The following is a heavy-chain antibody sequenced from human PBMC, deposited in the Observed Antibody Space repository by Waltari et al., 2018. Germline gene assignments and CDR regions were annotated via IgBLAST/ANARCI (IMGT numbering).Heavy chain of an antibody. CDR1: GDAFTDNY. Sequence: EVQLLQSGAEEKKPGTPVKISCKVSGDAFTDNYIHWIQQAPGKGLQWMGLLDPEDGQAVYAEKFQGRVTMTADTSIHTAYMELTSLTSEDTAFYYCAAALGGGISASRPFHFWGQGTMITVSS. D-gene: IGHD3-10*01. J-gene: IGHJ3*01. CDR2: LDPEDGQA. CDR3: AAALGGGISASRPFHF. V-gene: IGHV1-69-2*01.